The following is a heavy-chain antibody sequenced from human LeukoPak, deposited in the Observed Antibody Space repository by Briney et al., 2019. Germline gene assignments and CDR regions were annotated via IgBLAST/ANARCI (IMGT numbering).Heavy chain of an antibody. CDR2: ISSSGSTM. Sequence: PEGSLRLSCAASGFIFSDYYMSWIRQAPGKGLEWVSYISSSGSTMYYTDSVKGRFTISRDNAKDSLYLQMNSLRAEDTAVYYCARDPGSGYEEHFDYWGQGTLVTVSS. V-gene: IGHV3-11*01. CDR3: ARDPGSGYEEHFDY. J-gene: IGHJ4*02. D-gene: IGHD5-12*01. CDR1: GFIFSDYY.